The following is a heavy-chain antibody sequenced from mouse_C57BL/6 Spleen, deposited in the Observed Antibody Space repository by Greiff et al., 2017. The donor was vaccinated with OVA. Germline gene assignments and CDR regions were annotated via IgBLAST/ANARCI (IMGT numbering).Heavy chain of an antibody. J-gene: IGHJ4*01. Sequence: EVQLVESGGGLVKPGGSLKLSCAASGFTFSDYGMHWVRQAPEQGLEWVAYISSGSSTIYYADTVKGRFTISRDNAKNTLFLQMTSLRSEDTAMYYCAIITTVVATDAMDYWGQGTSVTVSS. CDR2: ISSGSSTI. CDR1: GFTFSDYG. D-gene: IGHD1-1*01. CDR3: AIITTVVATDAMDY. V-gene: IGHV5-17*01.